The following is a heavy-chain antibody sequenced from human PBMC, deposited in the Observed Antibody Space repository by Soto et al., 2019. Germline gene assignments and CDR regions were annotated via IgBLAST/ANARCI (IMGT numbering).Heavy chain of an antibody. Sequence: QVQLVQSGAEVKKPGASVKVSCKASGYTFTSYDINWVRQATGQGLEWMGWMNPNSGNTGYAQKFQGRVTMTRNTSISTAYMELSSLRSEDTAVYYCARVEMWSYRSAEYFQHWGQGTLVTVSS. J-gene: IGHJ1*01. CDR2: MNPNSGNT. CDR3: ARVEMWSYRSAEYFQH. D-gene: IGHD1-26*01. V-gene: IGHV1-8*01. CDR1: GYTFTSYD.